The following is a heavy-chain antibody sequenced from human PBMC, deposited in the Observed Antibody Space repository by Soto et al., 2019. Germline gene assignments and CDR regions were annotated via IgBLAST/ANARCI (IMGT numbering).Heavy chain of an antibody. J-gene: IGHJ3*02. CDR3: ARGDYYETSGRCSDVFDI. V-gene: IGHV3-7*04. CDR1: GFAFSSYW. CDR2: INPDGTQK. Sequence: EVQLVESGGGLVQPGGSLRLSCAGSGFAFSSYWRSWVRQDPGNGLEWVANINPDGTQKWYVDSVKGRFTISRDNAKKSRCLQMNRLRVDDTAVYYCARGDYYETSGRCSDVFDILGQGTMVTVSS. D-gene: IGHD3-22*01.